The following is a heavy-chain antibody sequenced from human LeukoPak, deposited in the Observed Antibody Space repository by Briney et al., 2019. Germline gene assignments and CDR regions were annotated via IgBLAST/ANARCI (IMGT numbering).Heavy chain of an antibody. CDR1: GYSFTSYW. CDR3: ARHITLSGSYYQPFDY. Sequence: THGESLKISCKGSGYSFTSYWIGWVRQMPGKGLEWMGIIYPGDSDTRYSPSFQGQVTISADKSISTAYLQWSSLKASDTAMYYCARHITLSGSYYQPFDYWGQGTLVTVSS. V-gene: IGHV5-51*01. J-gene: IGHJ4*02. CDR2: IYPGDSDT. D-gene: IGHD1-26*01.